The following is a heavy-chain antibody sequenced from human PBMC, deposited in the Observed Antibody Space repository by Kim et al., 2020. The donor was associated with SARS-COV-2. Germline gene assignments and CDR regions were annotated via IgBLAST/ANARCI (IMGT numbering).Heavy chain of an antibody. CDR2: IWYDASNK. CDR3: ERDLRLCSITSCADRFDS. Sequence: GGSLRLSCAASGFTFSSYGMHWVRQAPGKGLEWVAVIWYDASNKYYADSAKGRFTISRENSKNTLYLQMNSLRAEDTAVYYCERDLRLCSITSCADRFDSWGQGTLLTVSP. D-gene: IGHD2-2*01. V-gene: IGHV3-33*01. CDR1: GFTFSSYG. J-gene: IGHJ5*01.